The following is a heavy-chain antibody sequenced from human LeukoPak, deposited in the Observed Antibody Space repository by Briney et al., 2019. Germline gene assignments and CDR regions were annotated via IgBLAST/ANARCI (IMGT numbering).Heavy chain of an antibody. V-gene: IGHV4-38-2*02. J-gene: IGHJ6*02. Sequence: SETLSLTCTVSGYSISSGYYWGWIRQPPGKGLEWIGSIYHSGSTYYNPSLKSRVTISVDTSKNQSSLKLSSVTAADTAVYYCARVGEGYCSGGSFFDCYYYYGMDVWGQGTTVTVSS. CDR1: GYSISSGYY. CDR3: ARVGEGYCSGGSFFDCYYYYGMDV. CDR2: IYHSGST. D-gene: IGHD2-15*01.